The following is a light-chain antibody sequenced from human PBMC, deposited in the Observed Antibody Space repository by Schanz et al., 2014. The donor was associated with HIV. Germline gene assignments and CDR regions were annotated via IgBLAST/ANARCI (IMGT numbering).Light chain of an antibody. CDR2: SYD. V-gene: IGLV1-44*01. Sequence: QSVLTQTPSASGTPGQRVTVSCSGSRANIGRNGVSWYQQLPGAAPKLLIHSYDQRPSGVPYRFSGSKSGTSASLAISGLQSEDEGDYYCAVWDDSLKAWVFGGGTKLTVL. CDR3: AVWDDSLKAWV. J-gene: IGLJ3*02. CDR1: RANIGRNG.